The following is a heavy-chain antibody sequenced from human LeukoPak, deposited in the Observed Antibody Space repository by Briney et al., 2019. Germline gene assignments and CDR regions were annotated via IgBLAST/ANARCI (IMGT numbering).Heavy chain of an antibody. CDR2: ISAYNGNT. CDR1: GGTFSSYA. D-gene: IGHD3-10*01. Sequence: ASVKVSCKASGGTFSSYAISWVRQAPGQGLEWMGWISAYNGNTNYAQKLQGRVTMTTDTSTSTAYMELRSLRSEDTAVYYCARAYFHGSGSYLYYYYMDVWGKGTTVTVSS. CDR3: ARAYFHGSGSYLYYYYMDV. V-gene: IGHV1-18*01. J-gene: IGHJ6*03.